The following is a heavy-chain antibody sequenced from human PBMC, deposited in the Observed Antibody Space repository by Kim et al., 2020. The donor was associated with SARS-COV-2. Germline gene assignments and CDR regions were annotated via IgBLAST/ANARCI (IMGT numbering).Heavy chain of an antibody. CDR2: INHSGST. D-gene: IGHD6-13*01. CDR1: GGSFSGYY. V-gene: IGHV4-34*01. CDR3: ARAAAGTGYYYYYGMDV. J-gene: IGHJ6*01. Sequence: SETLSLTCAVYGGSFSGYYWSWIRRPPGKGLEWIGEINHSGSTNYNPSLKSRVTISVDTSKNQFSLKLSSVTAADTAVYYCARAAAGTGYYYYYGMDVWG.